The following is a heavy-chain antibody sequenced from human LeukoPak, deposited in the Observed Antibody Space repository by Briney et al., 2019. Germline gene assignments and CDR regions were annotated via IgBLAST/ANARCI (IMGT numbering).Heavy chain of an antibody. J-gene: IGHJ4*02. CDR3: ARGGSSGYYLAY. CDR2: IYSGGSL. V-gene: IGHV3-53*01. Sequence: GGSLRLSCAASGFIFSDRHMSWFRQAPGKGLEWVSVIYSGGSLYYADSVKGRFTISRDNSKNTLYLQMSSLRAEDTAVYYCARGGSSGYYLAYWGQGTLVTVSS. D-gene: IGHD3-22*01. CDR1: GFIFSDRH.